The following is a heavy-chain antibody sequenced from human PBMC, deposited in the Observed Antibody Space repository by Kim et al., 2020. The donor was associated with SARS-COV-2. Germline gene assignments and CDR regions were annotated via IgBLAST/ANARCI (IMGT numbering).Heavy chain of an antibody. CDR1: GYTFTGYY. CDR3: ARDLIQWFGELLSYYGMDV. CDR2: INPNSGGT. D-gene: IGHD3-10*01. V-gene: IGHV1-2*02. J-gene: IGHJ6*01. Sequence: ASVKVSCKASGYTFTGYYMHWVRQAPGQGLEWMGWINPNSGGTNYAKKFKGRVTMTRDTSISPAYMELSRLRSDDKAVYYCARDLIQWFGELLSYYGMDVWGQGTTVTVS.